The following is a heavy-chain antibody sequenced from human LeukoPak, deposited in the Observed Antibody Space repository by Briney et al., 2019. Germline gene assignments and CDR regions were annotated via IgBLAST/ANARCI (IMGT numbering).Heavy chain of an antibody. CDR2: INSDGSST. V-gene: IGHV3-74*01. J-gene: IGHJ4*02. Sequence: GGSLRLSCAASGFTFDDYGMSWVRQAPGKGLGWVSRINSDGSSTSYADSVKGRFTISRDNAKNTLYLQMNSLRAEDTAVYYCARRGYSYGIDYWGQGTLVTVSS. CDR1: GFTFDDYG. D-gene: IGHD5-18*01. CDR3: ARRGYSYGIDY.